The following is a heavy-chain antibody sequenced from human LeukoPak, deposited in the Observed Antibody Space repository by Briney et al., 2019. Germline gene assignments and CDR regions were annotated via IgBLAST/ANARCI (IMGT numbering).Heavy chain of an antibody. D-gene: IGHD5-24*01. V-gene: IGHV3-66*01. CDR2: IYSGGST. Sequence: GGSLRLSCAASGFTVSSNYMSWVRQAPGKGLEWVSIIYSGGSTYYADSVKGRFTISRDNAKNSLYLQMNSLRDEDTAVYYCARGASRDGYRYFDYWGQGTLVTVSS. CDR1: GFTVSSNY. J-gene: IGHJ4*02. CDR3: ARGASRDGYRYFDY.